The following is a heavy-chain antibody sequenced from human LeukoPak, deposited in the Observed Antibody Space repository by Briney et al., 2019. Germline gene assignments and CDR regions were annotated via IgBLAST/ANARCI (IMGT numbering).Heavy chain of an antibody. CDR1: GFTFSSYG. V-gene: IGHV3-30*18. CDR2: ISYDGSNK. CDR3: AKDLYDILTGYCFDY. Sequence: GGSLRLSCAASGFTFSSYGMHWVCQAPGKGLEWVAVISYDGSNKYYADSVKGRFTISRDNSKNTLYLQMSSLRAEDTAVYYCAKDLYDILTGYCFDYWGQGTLVTVSS. J-gene: IGHJ4*02. D-gene: IGHD3-9*01.